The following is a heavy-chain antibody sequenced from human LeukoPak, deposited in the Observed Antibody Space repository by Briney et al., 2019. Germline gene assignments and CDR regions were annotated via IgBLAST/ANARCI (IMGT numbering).Heavy chain of an antibody. V-gene: IGHV1-69*13. CDR2: IIPIFGTA. CDR1: GGTFSSYA. Sequence: SVDVSCKASGGTFSSYAISWVRQAPGQGLEWMGGIIPIFGTANYAQKFQGRITITADESTSTAYMELSSLRSEDTAVYYCARVYYDILTGYSPLYYWGQGTLVTVSS. J-gene: IGHJ4*02. D-gene: IGHD3-9*01. CDR3: ARVYYDILTGYSPLYY.